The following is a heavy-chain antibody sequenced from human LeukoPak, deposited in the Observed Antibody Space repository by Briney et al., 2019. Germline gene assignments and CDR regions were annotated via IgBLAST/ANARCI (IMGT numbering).Heavy chain of an antibody. CDR3: AKDVATVTTQKDWFDP. D-gene: IGHD4-17*01. CDR2: ISGSGGST. CDR1: GFTFSSYA. J-gene: IGHJ5*02. V-gene: IGHV3-23*01. Sequence: PGGSLRLSCAASGFTFSSYAMSWVRQAPGKGLEWVSAISGSGGSTYYADSVKGRFTISRDNSKNTLYLQMNSLRAEDTAVYYCAKDVATVTTQKDWFDPWGQGTLVTVSS.